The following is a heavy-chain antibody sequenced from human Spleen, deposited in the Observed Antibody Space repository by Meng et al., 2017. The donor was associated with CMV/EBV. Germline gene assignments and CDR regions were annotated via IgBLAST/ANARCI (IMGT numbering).Heavy chain of an antibody. CDR2: IKQDGSEK. Sequence: GGSLRLSCATSGFSFNEFGMHWVRQAPGKGLEWVANIKQDGSEKYYVDSVKGRFTISRDNAKNSLYLQMNSLRAEDTGVYYCARDDGFGSWRLFDYWGQGTLVTVSS. CDR1: GFSFNEFG. D-gene: IGHD6-13*01. J-gene: IGHJ4*02. CDR3: ARDDGFGSWRLFDY. V-gene: IGHV3-7*01.